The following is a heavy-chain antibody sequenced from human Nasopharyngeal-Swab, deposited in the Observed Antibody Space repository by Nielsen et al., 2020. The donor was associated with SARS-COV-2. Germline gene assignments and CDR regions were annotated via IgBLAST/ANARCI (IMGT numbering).Heavy chain of an antibody. D-gene: IGHD5-12*01. J-gene: IGHJ6*02. CDR2: ISASDYTT. CDR3: AKDRDSGDDSDDYYHYYGMDV. CDR1: GFTFRSYA. V-gene: IGHV3-23*01. Sequence: GESLKISCAASGFTFRSYAISWVRQAQGKGLEWVSVISASDYTTYYADSVKGRFTISRDNSKNTVNLQMNSLRAEDTAIYYCAKDRDSGDDSDDYYHYYGMDVWGQGTTVTVFS.